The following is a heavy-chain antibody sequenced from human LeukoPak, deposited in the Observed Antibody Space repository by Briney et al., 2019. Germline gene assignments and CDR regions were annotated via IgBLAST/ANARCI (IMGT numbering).Heavy chain of an antibody. Sequence: GGSLRLSCAASGFTFSSYGMHWVRQAPGKGLEWAAVISYDGSNKYYADSVKGRFTISRDNSKNTLYLQMNSLRAEDTAVYYCAKYRYSSSWLLDYWGQGTLVTVSS. CDR1: GFTFSSYG. CDR2: ISYDGSNK. J-gene: IGHJ4*02. CDR3: AKYRYSSSWLLDY. V-gene: IGHV3-30*18. D-gene: IGHD6-13*01.